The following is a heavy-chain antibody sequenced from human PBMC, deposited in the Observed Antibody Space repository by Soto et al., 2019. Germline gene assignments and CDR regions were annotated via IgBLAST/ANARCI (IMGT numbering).Heavy chain of an antibody. J-gene: IGHJ3*02. CDR3: ARDIAVGDRAFDI. CDR1: GFTFSSYS. Sequence: GGSLRLSCAASGFTFSSYSMNWVRQAPGKGLEWVSSISSSSSYIYYADSVKGRFTISRDNAKNSLYLQMNSLRAEDTAVYYCARDIAVGDRAFDIWGQGTMVTVSS. D-gene: IGHD6-19*01. CDR2: ISSSSSYI. V-gene: IGHV3-21*01.